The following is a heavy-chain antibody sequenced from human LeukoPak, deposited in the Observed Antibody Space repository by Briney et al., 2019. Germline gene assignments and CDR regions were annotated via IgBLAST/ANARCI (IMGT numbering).Heavy chain of an antibody. CDR1: GFTFSGYW. CDR2: IKQGGSEK. V-gene: IGHV3-7*04. Sequence: PGGSLRLSCAASGFTFSGYWMSWVRQAPGKGLEWVAHIKQGGSEKYYVDSVKGRFTISRDDAENSLYLQMNSLRAEDTAVYYCARGDKGCYWGQGTLVTVSS. CDR3: ARGDKGCY. J-gene: IGHJ4*02.